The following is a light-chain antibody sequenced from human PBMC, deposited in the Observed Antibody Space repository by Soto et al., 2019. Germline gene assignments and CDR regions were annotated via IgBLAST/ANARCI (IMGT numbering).Light chain of an antibody. Sequence: QSLATLAVYPGEGATLSCRASQDIGTKLAWYQQKPGQAPRLLMYDVSTRARAAPARFSGSGSGSEFTLTISSLQTDDFSTYYCQQYHSYWTFGQGTKVDIK. CDR1: QDIGTK. CDR2: DVS. CDR3: QQYHSYWT. J-gene: IGKJ1*01. V-gene: IGKV3-15*01.